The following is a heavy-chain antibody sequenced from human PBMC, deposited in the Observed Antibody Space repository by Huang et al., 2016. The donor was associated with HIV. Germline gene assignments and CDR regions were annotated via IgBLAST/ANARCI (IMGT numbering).Heavy chain of an antibody. CDR2: INDNGYT. CDR1: GGSVSGHY. J-gene: IGHJ2*01. V-gene: IGHV4-34*01. CDR3: ARASWYEPRSWYFGL. Sequence: QVQLQQWGAGLLKPSETLSLTCAVYGGSVSGHYWSWIRQPPGKGLEWIAEINDNGYTNYNPSLKSRGTISVHTSRNQFSLKLNSVTAADAAVYYCARASWYEPRSWYFGLWGRGPWSLSPQ. D-gene: IGHD6-13*01.